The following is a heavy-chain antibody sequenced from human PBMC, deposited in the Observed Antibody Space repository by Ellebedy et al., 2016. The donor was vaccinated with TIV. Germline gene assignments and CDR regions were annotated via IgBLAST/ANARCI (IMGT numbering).Heavy chain of an antibody. CDR3: ATHPDYGSGSYFRAAFDY. Sequence: GESLKISCAASGFTFDDYAMYWARQAPGKGLEWVSLISGDGGTTYYADSVKGRFTVPRDNNKKFLYLQMNSLTSGDSALYYCATHPDYGSGSYFRAAFDYWGQGALVTVSS. J-gene: IGHJ4*02. CDR1: GFTFDDYA. CDR2: ISGDGGTT. V-gene: IGHV3-43*02. D-gene: IGHD3-10*01.